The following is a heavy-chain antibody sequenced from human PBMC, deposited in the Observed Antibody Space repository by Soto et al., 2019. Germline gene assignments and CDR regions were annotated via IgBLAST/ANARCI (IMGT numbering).Heavy chain of an antibody. CDR1: GASISSNF. CDR2: IYFGGTT. J-gene: IGHJ6*02. V-gene: IGHV4-59*08. D-gene: IGHD2-2*01. CDR3: ERLAGYCSTNGCHGDYAMDV. Sequence: SETLSLTCSVSGASISSNFWSWVRQPPGKGLEWIGYIYFGGTTQSNPSLKGRATISLDTSKNQFTLNLASVSAADTAVYYCERLAGYCSTNGCHGDYAMDVWGQGTTVTVSS.